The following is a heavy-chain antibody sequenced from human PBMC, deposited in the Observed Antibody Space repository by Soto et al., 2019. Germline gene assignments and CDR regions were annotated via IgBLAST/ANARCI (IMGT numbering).Heavy chain of an antibody. CDR3: ARSSDYYDSSGSLPYYYYYGMDV. D-gene: IGHD3-22*01. CDR2: IIPIFGTA. V-gene: IGHV1-69*01. Sequence: QVQLVQSGAEVKKPGSSVKVSCKASGGTFSSYAISWVRQAPGQGLEWMGGIIPIFGTANYAQKFQGRVTLTADESTSTAYMELSSLRSEATAVYYCARSSDYYDSSGSLPYYYYYGMDVWGQGTTVTVSS. CDR1: GGTFSSYA. J-gene: IGHJ6*02.